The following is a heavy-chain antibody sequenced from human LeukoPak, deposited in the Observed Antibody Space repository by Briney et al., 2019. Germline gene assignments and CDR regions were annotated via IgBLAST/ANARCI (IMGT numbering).Heavy chain of an antibody. CDR1: GYTFTGYY. Sequence: ASVKVSCKASGYTFTGYYVHWVRQAPGQGLEWMGWINPYSGDTNYAQKFQGRVTMTRDTSISTAYMELSSLKSDDTAVYYCARVAMSGIGSDDFWGQGALVTASS. V-gene: IGHV1-2*02. CDR2: INPYSGDT. CDR3: ARVAMSGIGSDDF. D-gene: IGHD1-26*01. J-gene: IGHJ4*02.